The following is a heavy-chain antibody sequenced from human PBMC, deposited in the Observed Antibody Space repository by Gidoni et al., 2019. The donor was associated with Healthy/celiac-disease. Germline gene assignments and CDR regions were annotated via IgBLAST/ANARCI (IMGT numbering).Heavy chain of an antibody. V-gene: IGHV4-4*07. CDR2: IYTSGST. Sequence: VQLQESGPGLVKPSEPLSLTCTVSGGSISSYYWSWIRQPAGKGLEWIGRIYTSGSTNDNPSLKRRVTMSVDTSKNQFSLKLSAVTAADTAVYYCAREEGYCSGGSCYGNWFDPWGQGTLVTVSS. J-gene: IGHJ5*02. D-gene: IGHD2-15*01. CDR3: AREEGYCSGGSCYGNWFDP. CDR1: GGSISSYY.